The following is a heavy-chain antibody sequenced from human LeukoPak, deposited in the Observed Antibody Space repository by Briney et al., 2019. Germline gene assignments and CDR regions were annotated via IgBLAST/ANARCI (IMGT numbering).Heavy chain of an antibody. J-gene: IGHJ4*02. Sequence: GGSLRLSCAASGIIFSNYWMHWVRQAPGKGLVWVSRINRDGSSTSYADSVKGRFTISRDNAKNTLYLQMNSLRAEDTAVYYCAKDVYDFWSGYYNSYDYWGQGTLVTVSS. D-gene: IGHD3-3*01. CDR3: AKDVYDFWSGYYNSYDY. V-gene: IGHV3-74*01. CDR1: GIIFSNYW. CDR2: INRDGSST.